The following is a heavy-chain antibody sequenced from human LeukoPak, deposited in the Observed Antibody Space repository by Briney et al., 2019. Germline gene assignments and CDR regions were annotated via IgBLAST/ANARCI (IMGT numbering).Heavy chain of an antibody. J-gene: IGHJ2*01. Sequence: PAETLSLTCAVYGGSLSGYAWSWIRQPPGKGLEWIGEINQRRSLKYNPSLGSRVTISVDTSKNQLSLKLSSVTAADTAVFYCARDGWHSWYFDLWGRGTLVTVSS. CDR2: INQRRSL. V-gene: IGHV4-34*01. D-gene: IGHD6-19*01. CDR1: GGSLSGYA. CDR3: ARDGWHSWYFDL.